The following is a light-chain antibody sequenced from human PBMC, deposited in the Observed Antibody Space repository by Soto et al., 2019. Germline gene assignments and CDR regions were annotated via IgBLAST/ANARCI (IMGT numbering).Light chain of an antibody. V-gene: IGLV2-23*01. Sequence: QSALTQPASVSGSPGQSITISCTGTSSDVGGYDLVSWYQQHPGKAPKLIIYEGSERPSGISNRFSGSKSGNTASLIISGLQGDDEGDYYCCAYVSSNTLLFGGGTKVTVL. CDR3: CAYVSSNTLL. CDR1: SSDVGGYDL. CDR2: EGS. J-gene: IGLJ3*02.